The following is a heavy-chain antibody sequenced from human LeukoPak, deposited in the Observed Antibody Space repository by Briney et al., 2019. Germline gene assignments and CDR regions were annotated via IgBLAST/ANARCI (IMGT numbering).Heavy chain of an antibody. CDR3: ARDRSGGKQQLVRGYFDY. V-gene: IGHV3-7*01. CDR1: GFTFSSYW. J-gene: IGHJ4*02. CDR2: IKQDGSER. D-gene: IGHD6-13*01. Sequence: GGSLRLSCAVSGFTFSSYWMSWVRQAPGKGLEWVANIKQDGSERYYVDSVKGRFTISRDNAKNSLHLQVNSLRAEDTAVYYCARDRSGGKQQLVRGYFDYWGQGTLVTVSS.